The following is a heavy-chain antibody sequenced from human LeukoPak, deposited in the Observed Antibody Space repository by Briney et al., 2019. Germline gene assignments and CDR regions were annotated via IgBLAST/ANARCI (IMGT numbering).Heavy chain of an antibody. D-gene: IGHD2-2*01. Sequence: PSETLSLTCNVSGISISDGRYYWAWIRQRPGRGLEWIGYKYYSGSAKYNPSLKSRLPISIDTPENQFSLHLSSVTAADTAMYYCATPYCSSLSCLDVFNIWGQGRMVTVSS. CDR1: GISISDGRYY. CDR2: KYYSGSA. J-gene: IGHJ3*02. CDR3: ATPYCSSLSCLDVFNI. V-gene: IGHV4-31*03.